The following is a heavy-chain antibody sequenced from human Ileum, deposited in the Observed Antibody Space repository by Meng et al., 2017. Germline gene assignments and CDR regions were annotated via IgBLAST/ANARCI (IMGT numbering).Heavy chain of an antibody. V-gene: IGHV4-4*02. CDR3: ATSNDRDVYYLGY. Sequence: QAPLQASGPRLVKPSGTLSLTCAVSGTWWSWVRQPPGKGLEWIGEIFQSGRTNYNPSLKSRVTISIDKSKSQISLQLSAVTAADTAVYSCATSNDRDVYYLGYWGQGTLVTVSS. CDR1: GTW. D-gene: IGHD3-22*01. J-gene: IGHJ4*02. CDR2: IFQSGRT.